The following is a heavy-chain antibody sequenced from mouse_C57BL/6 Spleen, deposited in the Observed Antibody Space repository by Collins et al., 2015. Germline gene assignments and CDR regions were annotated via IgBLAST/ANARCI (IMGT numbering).Heavy chain of an antibody. D-gene: IGHD1-1*01. CDR3: ASPITTVDLLFDY. Sequence: QVQLQQPGAELVKPGASVKLSCKASGYTFTSYWMHWVKQRPGQGLEWIGMIHPNSGSTNYNEKFKSKATLTVDKSSSTAYMQLSSLTSEDSAVYYCASPITTVDLLFDYWGQGTTLTVSS. V-gene: IGHV1-64*01. CDR2: IHPNSGST. J-gene: IGHJ2*01. CDR1: GYTFTSYW.